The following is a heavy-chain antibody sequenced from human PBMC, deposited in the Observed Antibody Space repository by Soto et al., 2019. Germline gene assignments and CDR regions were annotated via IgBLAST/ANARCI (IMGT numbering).Heavy chain of an antibody. V-gene: IGHV1-2*04. Sequence: ASVKVSCKASGYTFTSYGISWVRQAPGQGLEWMGWINPNSGGTNYAQKFQGWVTMTRDTSISTAYMELRSLRSDDTAVYYCARVSAIGDVDLFYYYYGMDVWGQGTTVTVSS. CDR1: GYTFTSYG. CDR3: ARVSAIGDVDLFYYYYGMDV. D-gene: IGHD3-16*01. CDR2: INPNSGGT. J-gene: IGHJ6*02.